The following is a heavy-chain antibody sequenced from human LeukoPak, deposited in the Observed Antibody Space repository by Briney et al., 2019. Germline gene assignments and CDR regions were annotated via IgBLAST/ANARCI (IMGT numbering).Heavy chain of an antibody. J-gene: IGHJ4*02. Sequence: GASVKVSCKASGGTFSSYAISWVRQAPGQGLEWMGGIIPIFGTANCAQKFQGRVTITADKSTSTAYMELSSLRSEDTAVYYCARDPHYYGSGKNYYFDYWGQGTLVTVSS. CDR3: ARDPHYYGSGKNYYFDY. D-gene: IGHD3-10*01. CDR1: GGTFSSYA. V-gene: IGHV1-69*06. CDR2: IIPIFGTA.